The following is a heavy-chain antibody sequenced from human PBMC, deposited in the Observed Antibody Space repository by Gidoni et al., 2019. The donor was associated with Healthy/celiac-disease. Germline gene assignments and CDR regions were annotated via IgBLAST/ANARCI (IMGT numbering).Heavy chain of an antibody. D-gene: IGHD3-22*01. CDR2: ISGSGGST. CDR1: GFPFTRYA. Sequence: EVQLLESGGGLVQPGGSLRLSCAACGFPFTRYAMSWVRQAPGKGLEWVSAISGSGGSTYYADSVKGRFTISRDNSKNTLYLQMNSLRAEDTAVYYCAKELRDSSGYYPDDYWGQGTLVTVSS. V-gene: IGHV3-23*01. J-gene: IGHJ4*02. CDR3: AKELRDSSGYYPDDY.